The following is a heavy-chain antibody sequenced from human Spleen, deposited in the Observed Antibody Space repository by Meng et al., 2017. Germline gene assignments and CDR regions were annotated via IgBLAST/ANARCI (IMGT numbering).Heavy chain of an antibody. CDR3: ARGSSLVAGVFDN. D-gene: IGHD6-19*01. Sequence: GSLRLSCTVSGDSISNYYWSWIRQPAGKGLEWIGRIYTSGSTNYNPSLKSRGTMSIDTSKNQFSLKLSSVTAADTAVYYCARGSSLVAGVFDNWGQGTLVTVSS. J-gene: IGHJ4*02. CDR2: IYTSGST. CDR1: GDSISNYY. V-gene: IGHV4-4*07.